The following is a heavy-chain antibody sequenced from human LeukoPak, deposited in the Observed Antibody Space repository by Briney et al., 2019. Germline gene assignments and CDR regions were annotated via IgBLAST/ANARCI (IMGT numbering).Heavy chain of an antibody. D-gene: IGHD3-16*01. CDR1: GNSITTYW. V-gene: IGHV5-51*01. CDR3: ATYFAGAETFDI. Sequence: GESLKISCKASGNSITTYWIGWVRQKPGKGLEWMGLIFPGDSDTKYNPSFQGHVTISADKSISTAYLQWSSLKASDTAMYYCATYFAGAETFDIWGQGTMVTVSS. CDR2: IFPGDSDT. J-gene: IGHJ3*02.